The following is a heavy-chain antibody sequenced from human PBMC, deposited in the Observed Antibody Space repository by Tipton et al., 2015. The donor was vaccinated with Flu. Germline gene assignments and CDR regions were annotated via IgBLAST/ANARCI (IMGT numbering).Heavy chain of an antibody. D-gene: IGHD2-15*01. CDR2: LYGSGYT. CDR1: GLTVTSSF. CDR3: ASEGWNSQIVVPDY. Sequence: VQLVQSGGTLVQPGGSLTLSCAASGLTVTSSFMAWVRQAPGRGLEWVSVLYGSGYTQYADSMKGRFTISRDNSKNTLFLQMKSLRAEDTAVYYCASEGWNSQIVVPDYWGQGTLVTVSS. J-gene: IGHJ4*02. V-gene: IGHV3-66*03.